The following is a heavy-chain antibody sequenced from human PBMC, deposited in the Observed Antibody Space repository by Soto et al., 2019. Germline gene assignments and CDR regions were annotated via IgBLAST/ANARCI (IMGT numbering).Heavy chain of an antibody. CDR3: AKDGIVGASPPPGYYYFDY. CDR2: ISYDGSNK. J-gene: IGHJ4*02. V-gene: IGHV3-30*18. D-gene: IGHD1-26*01. Sequence: GGSLRLSCAASGFTFSSYGMHWVRQAPGKGLEWVAVISYDGSNKYYADSVKGRFTISRDNSKNTLYLQMNSLRAEDTAVYYCAKDGIVGASPPPGYYYFDYWGQGTLVTVSS. CDR1: GFTFSSYG.